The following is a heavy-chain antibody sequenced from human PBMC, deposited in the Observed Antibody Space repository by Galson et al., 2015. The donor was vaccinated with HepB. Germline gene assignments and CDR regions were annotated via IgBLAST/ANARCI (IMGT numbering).Heavy chain of an antibody. CDR1: GFTFSSYS. CDR2: ISSSSSTI. CDR3: ARSSWYYDSSGYPYFDY. V-gene: IGHV3-48*01. Sequence: SLRLSCAASGFTFSSYSMNWVRQAPGKGLEWVSYISSSSSTIYYADSVKGRFTISRDNAKNSLYLQMNSLRAEDTAVYYCARSSWYYDSSGYPYFDYWGQGTLVTVSS. J-gene: IGHJ4*02. D-gene: IGHD3-22*01.